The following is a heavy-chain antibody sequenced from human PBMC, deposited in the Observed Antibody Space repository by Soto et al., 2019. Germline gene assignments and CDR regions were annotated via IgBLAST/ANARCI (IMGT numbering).Heavy chain of an antibody. V-gene: IGHV1-18*01. CDR2: ISAYNGNT. D-gene: IGHD2-2*01. CDR3: ARDPRGYCSSTSCSPDWFDP. J-gene: IGHJ5*02. CDR1: GYTFTSYG. Sequence: QVQLVQSGAEVKKPGASVKVSCKASGYTFTSYGISWVRQAPGQGLEWMGWISAYNGNTNYAQKLQGRVTMTTDTSTSTAYMELRSLRSYDTAVYYCARDPRGYCSSTSCSPDWFDPWGQGTLVTVSS.